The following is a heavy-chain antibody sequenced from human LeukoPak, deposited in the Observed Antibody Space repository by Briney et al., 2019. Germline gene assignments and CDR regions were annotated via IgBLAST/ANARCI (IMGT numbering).Heavy chain of an antibody. CDR3: ATFRFLGT. J-gene: IGHJ3*01. CDR1: GFTFDDYV. CDR2: ISWNSGTI. V-gene: IGHV3-9*01. Sequence: GGSLRLSCAASGFTFDDYVMNWVRQAPGKGLEWVSGISWNSGTIGYADSVKGRFTISRDNVKNSLYLQMNSLRAEDTAIYYCATFRFLGTWGQGTMVTVSP. D-gene: IGHD3-3*01.